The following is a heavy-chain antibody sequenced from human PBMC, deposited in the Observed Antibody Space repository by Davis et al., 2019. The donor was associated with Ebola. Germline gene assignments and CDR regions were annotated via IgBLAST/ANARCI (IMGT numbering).Heavy chain of an antibody. V-gene: IGHV1-69*13. D-gene: IGHD5-24*01. J-gene: IGHJ4*02. CDR3: ARAKGLREMATITLGY. Sequence: SVKVSCKASGGTFSSYAISWVRQAPGQGLEWMGGIIPIFGTANYAQKFQGRVTITADESTSTAYMELSSLRSEDTAVYYCARAKGLREMATITLGYWGQGTLVTVSS. CDR1: GGTFSSYA. CDR2: IIPIFGTA.